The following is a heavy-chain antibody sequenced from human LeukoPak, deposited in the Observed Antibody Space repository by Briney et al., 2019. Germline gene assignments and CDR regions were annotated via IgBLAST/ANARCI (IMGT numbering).Heavy chain of an antibody. Sequence: GGSLRLSCAASGFTFNNYWLSWVRQGPGKGLEWVASIKEDASQASYVASVEGRFTISRDNARNSLYLQMNSLGGEDTAVYFCARQVSREGHFDYWGQGALVTVSS. D-gene: IGHD1-26*01. J-gene: IGHJ4*02. CDR1: GFTFNNYW. V-gene: IGHV3-7*01. CDR3: ARQVSREGHFDY. CDR2: IKEDASQA.